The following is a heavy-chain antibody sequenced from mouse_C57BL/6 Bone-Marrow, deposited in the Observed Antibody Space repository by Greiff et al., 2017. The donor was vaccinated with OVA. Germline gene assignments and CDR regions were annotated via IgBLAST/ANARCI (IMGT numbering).Heavy chain of an antibody. CDR1: GYTFTDYY. D-gene: IGHD4-1*01. V-gene: IGHV1-26*01. CDR2: INPNNGGT. J-gene: IGHJ2*01. Sequence: LQQPGASVKISCKASGYTFTDYYMNWVKQSHGKSLEWIGDINPNNGGTSYNQKFKGKATLTVDKSSSTAYMELSSLTSEDSAVYYCAIPKLHFDYWGQGTTLTVSS. CDR3: AIPKLHFDY.